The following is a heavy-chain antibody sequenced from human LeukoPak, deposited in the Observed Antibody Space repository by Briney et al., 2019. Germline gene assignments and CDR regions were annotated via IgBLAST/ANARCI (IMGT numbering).Heavy chain of an antibody. Sequence: PGGSLRPSCAASGFTFDDYGMSWVRQAPGKGLEWVSGITWNGGSTGYADSVKGRFTISRDNAKNSLYLQMNSLRAEDTALYYCAKDTVYYGSGSFEYWGQGTLVTVSS. CDR3: AKDTVYYGSGSFEY. CDR2: ITWNGGST. CDR1: GFTFDDYG. V-gene: IGHV3-20*04. J-gene: IGHJ4*02. D-gene: IGHD3-10*01.